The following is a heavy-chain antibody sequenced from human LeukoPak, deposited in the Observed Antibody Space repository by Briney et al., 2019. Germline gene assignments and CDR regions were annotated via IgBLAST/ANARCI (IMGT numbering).Heavy chain of an antibody. D-gene: IGHD2-2*01. CDR2: IIPILGIA. V-gene: IGHV1-69*04. CDR1: GGTFISYA. Sequence: SVKVSCKASGGTFISYAISWVRQAPGQGLEWMGRIIPILGIANYAQKFQGRVTITADKSTSTAYMELSSLRSEDTAVYYCARDVVDCSSTSCYGSSDPWGQGTLVTVSS. CDR3: ARDVVDCSSTSCYGSSDP. J-gene: IGHJ5*02.